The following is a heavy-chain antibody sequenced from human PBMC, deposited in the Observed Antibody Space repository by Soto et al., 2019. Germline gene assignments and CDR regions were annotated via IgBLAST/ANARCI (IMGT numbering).Heavy chain of an antibody. V-gene: IGHV4-34*01. D-gene: IGHD2-21*02. Sequence: QVQLQQWGAGLLKPSETLSLTCAVYGGSFSGYYWSWIRQPPGKGLEWIGEINHSGSTNYNPSLKSRVTISVDTSKNKFSLKLSSVTAADTAVYYCARGRFGDYYYDYWGQGTLVTVSS. CDR2: INHSGST. CDR3: ARGRFGDYYYDY. CDR1: GGSFSGYY. J-gene: IGHJ4*02.